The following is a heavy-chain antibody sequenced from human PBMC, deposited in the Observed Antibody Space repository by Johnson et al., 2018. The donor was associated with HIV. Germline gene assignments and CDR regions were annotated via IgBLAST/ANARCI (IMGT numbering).Heavy chain of an antibody. V-gene: IGHV3-74*01. CDR1: GLIFSRSW. J-gene: IGHJ3*02. CDR3: TREWGMITFGGVVPRNAFDI. CDR2: SNSDGSST. Sequence: MQLVESGGGLVQPGGSLRLSCAASGLIFSRSWIHWVRQAPGKGLVWVSRSNSDGSSTNYADSVKARFTISRDKANNTLHLQMNSLRAEDTAVYYCTREWGMITFGGVVPRNAFDIWGQGKMVTVSS. D-gene: IGHD3-16*01.